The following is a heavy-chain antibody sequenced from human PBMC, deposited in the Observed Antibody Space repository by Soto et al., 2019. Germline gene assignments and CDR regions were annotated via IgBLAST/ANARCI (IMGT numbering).Heavy chain of an antibody. Sequence: PSETLSLTCTVSGGSISSYYWSWIRQPPGKGLEWIGYIYYSGSTNYNPSHKSRVTISVDTSKNQFSLKLNSVTAADTAVYYFAREGYCTNGVCYVAFDIWGQGTMVTVSS. CDR3: AREGYCTNGVCYVAFDI. D-gene: IGHD2-8*01. J-gene: IGHJ3*02. V-gene: IGHV4-59*01. CDR1: GGSISSYY. CDR2: IYYSGST.